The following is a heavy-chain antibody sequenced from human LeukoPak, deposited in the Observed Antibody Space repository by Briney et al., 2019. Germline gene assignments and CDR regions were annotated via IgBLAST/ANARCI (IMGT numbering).Heavy chain of an antibody. D-gene: IGHD2-21*02. CDR1: GFTFSSYS. CDR2: ISSSSSYI. J-gene: IGHJ4*02. CDR3: ARSSVVVVTATFDY. V-gene: IGHV3-21*01. Sequence: GGSLRLSCAASGFTFSSYSMNWVRQAPGKGLEWVSSISSSSSYIYYADSVKGRFTISRDNAKNSLYLQMNSLRAEDTAVYYCARSSVVVVTATFDYWGQGTLVTVSS.